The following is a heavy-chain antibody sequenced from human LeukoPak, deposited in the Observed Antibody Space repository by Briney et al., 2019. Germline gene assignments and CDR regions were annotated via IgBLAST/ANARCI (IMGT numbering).Heavy chain of an antibody. CDR3: AKKGYDSSGYYDY. D-gene: IGHD3-22*01. J-gene: IGHJ4*02. CDR1: GFTFSSYA. Sequence: PGGSLRLSRAASGFTFSSYAVSWVRQAPGKGLEWVSAISGSGGSTYYADSVKGRFTISRDNSKNTVYLQLSSLRAEDTAVYYCAKKGYDSSGYYDYWGQGTLVTVSS. V-gene: IGHV3-23*01. CDR2: ISGSGGST.